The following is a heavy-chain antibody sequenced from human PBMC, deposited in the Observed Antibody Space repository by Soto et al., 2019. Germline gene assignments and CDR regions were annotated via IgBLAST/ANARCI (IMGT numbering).Heavy chain of an antibody. J-gene: IGHJ4*02. Sequence: PSETLSLTCTVSGGSISSSSYYWGWIRQPPGKGLEWIGSIYYSGSTYYNPSLKSRVTISVDTSKNQFSLKLSSVTAADTAVYYCARTGVVTADFDYWGQGTLVTVSS. CDR3: ARTGVVTADFDY. CDR2: IYYSGST. D-gene: IGHD2-21*02. V-gene: IGHV4-39*01. CDR1: GGSISSSSYY.